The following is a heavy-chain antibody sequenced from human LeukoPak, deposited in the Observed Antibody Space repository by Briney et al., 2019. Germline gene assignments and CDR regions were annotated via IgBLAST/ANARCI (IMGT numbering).Heavy chain of an antibody. J-gene: IGHJ4*02. CDR2: ISAYYGNT. D-gene: IGHD3-22*01. Sequence: ASVKVSCKASGYTFTSYGISWVRQAPGQGLEWMGWISAYYGNTNYAQKLQGRVTMTTDTSTSTAYMELRSLRSDDTAVYYCARATYYYDSSGYPAAQAGDYWGQGTLVTVSS. V-gene: IGHV1-18*01. CDR3: ARATYYYDSSGYPAAQAGDY. CDR1: GYTFTSYG.